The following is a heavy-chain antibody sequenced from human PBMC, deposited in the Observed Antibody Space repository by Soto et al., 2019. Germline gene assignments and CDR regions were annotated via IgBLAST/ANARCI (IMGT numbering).Heavy chain of an antibody. J-gene: IGHJ6*02. CDR1: GFSVSSNY. CDR2: IYTGGST. D-gene: IGHD3-16*01. V-gene: IGHV3-53*02. Sequence: VQLVETGGGLIQPGGSLRLSCTASGFSVSSNYVSWVRQAPGKGLEWVSVIYTGGSTYYADSVKGRFTLSRDNSKNTVYLQMNSLRAEDTAVYYCARTNYDFRKNYYYGLDVWGQGTTVTVSS. CDR3: ARTNYDFRKNYYYGLDV.